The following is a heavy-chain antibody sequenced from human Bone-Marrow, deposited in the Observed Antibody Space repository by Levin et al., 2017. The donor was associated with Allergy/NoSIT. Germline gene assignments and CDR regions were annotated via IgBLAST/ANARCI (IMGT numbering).Heavy chain of an antibody. CDR3: ASQRADEYSSSFDY. D-gene: IGHD6-6*01. CDR2: LIPILSKP. CDR1: GGSFSSHA. V-gene: IGHV1-69*04. Sequence: SVKVSCKASGGSFSSHAINWVRQAPGQGLEWMGRLIPILSKPNYAQIFHDRITIIADKSTNTSYMELSSLRSEDTAVYYCASQRADEYSSSFDYWGQGTLVTVSS. J-gene: IGHJ4*02.